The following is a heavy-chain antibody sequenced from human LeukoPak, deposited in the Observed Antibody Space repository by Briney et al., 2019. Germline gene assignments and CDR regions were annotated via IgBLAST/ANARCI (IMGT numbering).Heavy chain of an antibody. Sequence: GSLRLSCAASGFIFSTYSMNWVRQAPGKGLEWVSYISVTSSIIKYADSVKGRFTISRDNAKNSLYLQVNSLRDDDTALYYCVRDRNWGFDYWGQGTLVTVSS. CDR1: GFIFSTYS. CDR3: VRDRNWGFDY. CDR2: ISVTSSII. J-gene: IGHJ4*02. V-gene: IGHV3-48*02. D-gene: IGHD7-27*01.